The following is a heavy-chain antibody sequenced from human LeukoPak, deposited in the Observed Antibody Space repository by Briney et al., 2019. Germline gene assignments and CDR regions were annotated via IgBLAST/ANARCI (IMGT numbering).Heavy chain of an antibody. D-gene: IGHD2-15*01. CDR2: ISSKANSYAT. J-gene: IGHJ4*02. CDR1: GFTFSSSA. V-gene: IGHV3-73*01. Sequence: GGSLKLSCAATGFTFSSSAMHWVRQASGKGLEWVGRISSKANSYATAYAASVKGRFTISRDDSKNTAYLQMNSLKTEDTAVYYCTSYYCSGGSCYRPFDYWGQGTLVIVSS. CDR3: TSYYCSGGSCYRPFDY.